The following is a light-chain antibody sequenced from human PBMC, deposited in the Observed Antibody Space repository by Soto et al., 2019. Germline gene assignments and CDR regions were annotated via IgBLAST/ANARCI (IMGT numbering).Light chain of an antibody. CDR1: QDISKY. V-gene: IGKV1-33*01. Sequence: DILMTQSPSSLSPSVGDRVTITCQASQDISKYLNWYQQKPGTPPKLLIYHSSNLETGVPCRFSGSGSGTHFMLSISSLQYEDITTYFCQQYDSFPRTFGQGTKLDLK. CDR2: HSS. J-gene: IGKJ2*02. CDR3: QQYDSFPRT.